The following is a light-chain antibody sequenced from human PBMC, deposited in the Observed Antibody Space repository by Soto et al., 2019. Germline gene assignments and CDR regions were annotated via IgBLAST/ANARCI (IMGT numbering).Light chain of an antibody. CDR1: QSVSSSY. CDR3: QHYGRSPYT. V-gene: IGKV3-20*01. Sequence: EIVLTQSPGTLSWSPGERATLSCRASQSVSSSYLAWYQQKPGQAPRLLIYAASSRATDIPDRFSGRGSGTDFTLTISRLEPEDFAVYYCQHYGRSPYTFGQGTKLEIK. J-gene: IGKJ2*01. CDR2: AAS.